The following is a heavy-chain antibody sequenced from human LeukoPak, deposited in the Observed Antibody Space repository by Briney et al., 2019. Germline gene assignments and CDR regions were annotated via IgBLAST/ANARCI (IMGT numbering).Heavy chain of an antibody. Sequence: GGSLRLSCAASGFTFSSYAMHWVRQAPGKGLEWVAVISRDGRRIYYTDSAKGRFTISRDNSKNTLSLQMNSLRGEDTAVYSCARDQVNRADCGGDCYSAVFDHWGQGILVTVSS. CDR2: ISRDGRRI. CDR1: GFTFSSYA. CDR3: ARDQVNRADCGGDCYSAVFDH. J-gene: IGHJ5*02. V-gene: IGHV3-30*04. D-gene: IGHD2-21*02.